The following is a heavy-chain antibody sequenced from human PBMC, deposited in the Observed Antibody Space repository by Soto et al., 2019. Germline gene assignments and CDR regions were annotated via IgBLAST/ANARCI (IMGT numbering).Heavy chain of an antibody. CDR3: ARVAAYCTADSCYQRDYFDY. CDR2: INQAGSEK. Sequence: EVQLVESGGGLVQPGGSLRLSCAASGFTFSSYWMTWVRQAPGKGLEWVANINQAGSEKYYVDSVQGRFTISRDNARNSPYPQMSSLTADDPAVYYCARVAAYCTADSCYQRDYFDYWVQGTLVSFSS. J-gene: IGHJ4*02. V-gene: IGHV3-7*01. D-gene: IGHD2-8*02. CDR1: GFTFSSYW.